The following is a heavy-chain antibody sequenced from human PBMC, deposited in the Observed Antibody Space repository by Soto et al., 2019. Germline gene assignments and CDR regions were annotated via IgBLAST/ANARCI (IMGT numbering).Heavy chain of an antibody. V-gene: IGHV6-1*01. CDR1: VDSVSSNSAA. CDR3: ARDRYCSGGSCYKWGYYYYYGMDV. D-gene: IGHD2-15*01. Sequence: PSQTLSLTCAISVDSVSSNSAAWNWIRQSPSRGLEWLGRTYYRSKWYNDYAVSVKSRITINPDTSKNQFSLQLNSVTPEDTAVYYCARDRYCSGGSCYKWGYYYYYGMDVWGQGTTVTVSS. J-gene: IGHJ6*02. CDR2: TYYRSKWYN.